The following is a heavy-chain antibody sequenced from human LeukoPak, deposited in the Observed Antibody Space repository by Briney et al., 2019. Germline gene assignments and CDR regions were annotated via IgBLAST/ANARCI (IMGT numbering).Heavy chain of an antibody. CDR2: INGDLTNT. D-gene: IGHD3-16*02. Sequence: PGGSLRLSCAASGFTFTDYWMHWVRQVAGKGLVWVSRINGDLTNTTYADSVKGRFTISRDNAKNTLYLQMNSLRAEDTAVYYCARDQYDYVWGSYRSRSTFFDYWGQGTLVTVSS. CDR1: GFTFTDYW. CDR3: ARDQYDYVWGSYRSRSTFFDY. J-gene: IGHJ4*02. V-gene: IGHV3-74*03.